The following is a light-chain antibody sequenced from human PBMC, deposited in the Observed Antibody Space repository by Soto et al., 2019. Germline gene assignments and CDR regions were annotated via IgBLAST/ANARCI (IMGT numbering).Light chain of an antibody. Sequence: QSALTQPASVSGSPGQSITISCTGTSSDVGDYNYVSWYQQHPGKAPKLMIYDVSNRPSGVSNRLSGSKSGSTASLTISGLQAEDDADYYCSSYTSSTTRVFGTGTKVTVL. CDR1: SSDVGDYNY. J-gene: IGLJ1*01. CDR3: SSYTSSTTRV. V-gene: IGLV2-14*01. CDR2: DVS.